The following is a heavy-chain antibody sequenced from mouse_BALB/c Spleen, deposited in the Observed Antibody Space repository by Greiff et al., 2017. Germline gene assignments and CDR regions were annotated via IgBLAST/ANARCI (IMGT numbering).Heavy chain of an antibody. Sequence: EVKLQESGGGLVQPKGSLKLSCAASGFTFNTYAMNWVRQAPGKGLEWVARIRSKSNNYATYYADSVKDRFTISRDDSQSMLYLQMNNLKTEDTAMYYCVRLTGDYWGQGTTLTVSS. CDR1: GFTFNTYA. CDR3: VRLTGDY. D-gene: IGHD4-1*01. CDR2: IRSKSNNYAT. J-gene: IGHJ2*01. V-gene: IGHV10-1*02.